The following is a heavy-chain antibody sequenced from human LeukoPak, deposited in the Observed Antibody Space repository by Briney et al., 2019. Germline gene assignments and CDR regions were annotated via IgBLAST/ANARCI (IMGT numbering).Heavy chain of an antibody. D-gene: IGHD2-2*01. J-gene: IGHJ4*02. CDR2: IIPILGIA. V-gene: IGHV1-69*04. CDR1: GGTFSSYT. Sequence: SVKISCKASGGTFSSYTISWVRQAPGQGLEWMGRIIPILGIANYAQKFQGRVTITADKSTSTAYMELSSLRSEDTAVYYCARDSSDCSSTSCYWGAFDYWGQGTLVTVSS. CDR3: ARDSSDCSSTSCYWGAFDY.